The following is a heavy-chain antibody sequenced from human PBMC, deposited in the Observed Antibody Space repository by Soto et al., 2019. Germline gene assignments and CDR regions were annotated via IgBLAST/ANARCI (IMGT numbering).Heavy chain of an antibody. CDR3: AMWDKTSTSGRWFDP. D-gene: IGHD2-2*01. CDR1: GFTFSSYA. V-gene: IGHV3-23*01. J-gene: IGHJ5*02. Sequence: EVQLLESGGGLVPPGGSLRLSCAASGFTFSSYAMSWVRQAPGKGLEWVSGISGSGGSTYYADSVKGRFTISRDNSKNTLYLQMNSLRAEDTAVYSCAMWDKTSTSGRWFDPWGQGTLVTVSS. CDR2: ISGSGGST.